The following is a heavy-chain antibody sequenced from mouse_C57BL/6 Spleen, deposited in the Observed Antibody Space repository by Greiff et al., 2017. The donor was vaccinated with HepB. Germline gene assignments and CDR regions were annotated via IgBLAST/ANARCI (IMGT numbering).Heavy chain of an antibody. CDR1: GFNFKDYY. CDR2: IDPEDGET. Sequence: EVQLQESGAELVKPGASVKLSCTASGFNFKDYYMHWVKQTTEQGLEWIGRIDPEDGETKYAQKFQGKATITADTSSNTAYLQLSSLTSEDTVVYYCAREAYWGQGTLVTVSA. V-gene: IGHV14-2*01. J-gene: IGHJ3*01. CDR3: AREAY.